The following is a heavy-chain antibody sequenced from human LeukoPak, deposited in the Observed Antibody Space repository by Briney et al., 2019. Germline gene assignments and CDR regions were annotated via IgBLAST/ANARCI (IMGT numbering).Heavy chain of an antibody. J-gene: IGHJ2*01. D-gene: IGHD4-17*01. CDR2: IKEDGTEK. CDR3: TTEATFYGDASLDL. V-gene: IGHV3-7*03. CDR1: GFTFSSYW. Sequence: GGSLRLSCAASGFTFSSYWMTWVRQAPGKGLEWVANIKEDGTEKHYVDSVKGRFTISRDNAKNSLFLQMNSLRAEDTAVYYCTTEATFYGDASLDLWGRGTLVTVSS.